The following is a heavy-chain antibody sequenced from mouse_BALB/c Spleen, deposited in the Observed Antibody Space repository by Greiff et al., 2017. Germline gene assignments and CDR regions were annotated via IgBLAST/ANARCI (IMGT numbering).Heavy chain of an antibody. CDR2: INPSNGRT. D-gene: IGHD1-1*01. CDR1: GYTFTSYW. J-gene: IGHJ3*01. Sequence: VQLQQPGAELVKPGASVKLSCKASGYTFTSYWMHWVKQRPGQGLEWIGEINPSNGRTNYNEKFKRKATLTVDKSSSTAYMQLSSLTSEDSAVYYCASPVTTVVTPGFAYWGQGTLVTVSA. V-gene: IGHV1S81*02. CDR3: ASPVTTVVTPGFAY.